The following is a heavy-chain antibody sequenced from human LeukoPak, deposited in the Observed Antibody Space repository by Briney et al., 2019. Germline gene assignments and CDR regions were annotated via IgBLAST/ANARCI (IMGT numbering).Heavy chain of an antibody. Sequence: HPGGSLRLSCAASGFTFSSYGMHWVRQAPGKGLEWVAVIWYDGSNKYYADSVKGRFTISRDNSKNTLHLQMNSLRAEDTAVYYCARDLLLWFGELSGDSDYWGQGTLVTVSS. CDR1: GFTFSSYG. J-gene: IGHJ4*02. CDR3: ARDLLLWFGELSGDSDY. CDR2: IWYDGSNK. V-gene: IGHV3-33*01. D-gene: IGHD3-10*01.